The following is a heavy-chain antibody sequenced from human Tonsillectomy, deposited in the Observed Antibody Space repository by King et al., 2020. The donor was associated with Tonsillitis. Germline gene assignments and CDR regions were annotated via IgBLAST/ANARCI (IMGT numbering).Heavy chain of an antibody. J-gene: IGHJ4*02. CDR3: AKSSGFWSGSFDY. D-gene: IGHD3-3*01. Sequence: QLVQSGGGLVQPGRSLRLSCAASGFIFDDYAMYWARQAPGKGLEWVSGINWNSNSISYADSVKGRFTISRDNAKNSLYLQMNSLRAEDTALYYCAKSSGFWSGSFDYWGQGTLVTVSS. CDR1: GFIFDDYA. CDR2: INWNSNSI. V-gene: IGHV3-9*01.